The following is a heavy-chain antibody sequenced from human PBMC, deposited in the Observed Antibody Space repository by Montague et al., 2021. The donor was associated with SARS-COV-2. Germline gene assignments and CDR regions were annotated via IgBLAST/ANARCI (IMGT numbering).Heavy chain of an antibody. Sequence: SETLSLTCTVSGFSIGSGEYWGWIRQPPGKGLEWIRSIYHSGTTYYNPXXQSRLTMSIDTSTNQFSLRLTSVTAADTAVFFCVREKAGGLRNVFDIRGQGTTVTVSS. CDR1: GFSIGSGEY. J-gene: IGHJ3*02. CDR3: VREKAGGLRNVFDI. CDR2: IYHSGTT. V-gene: IGHV4-38-2*02.